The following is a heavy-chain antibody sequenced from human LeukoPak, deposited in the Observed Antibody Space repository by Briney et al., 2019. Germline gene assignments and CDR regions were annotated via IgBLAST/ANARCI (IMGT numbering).Heavy chain of an antibody. CDR2: IYTSGST. CDR1: GGSISGYY. CDR3: ARDAVMSSGSYYNAPTTFYY. D-gene: IGHD3-10*01. Sequence: SETLSLTCTVYGGSISGYYWSWIRQPPGKGLEWIGRIYTSGSTNYNPSLKSRVTMSVDTSKNQFSLKLSSVTAADTAVYYCARDAVMSSGSYYNAPTTFYYSGQGDLGTVSS. V-gene: IGHV4-4*07. J-gene: IGHJ4*02.